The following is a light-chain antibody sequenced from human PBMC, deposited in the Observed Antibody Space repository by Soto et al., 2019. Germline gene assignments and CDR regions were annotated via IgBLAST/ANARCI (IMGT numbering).Light chain of an antibody. V-gene: IGLV2-11*01. J-gene: IGLJ3*02. CDR2: DVS. CDR1: SSDVGGYNY. Sequence: QSALTQPRSVSGSPGQSVTISCTGTSSDVGGYNYVSWYQQHPGKAPKLMIYDVSKRPSGVPDRFSGSKSGTSASLAISGLRSEDEADYYCAVWDDSLTAWVFGGGTKLTVL. CDR3: AVWDDSLTAWV.